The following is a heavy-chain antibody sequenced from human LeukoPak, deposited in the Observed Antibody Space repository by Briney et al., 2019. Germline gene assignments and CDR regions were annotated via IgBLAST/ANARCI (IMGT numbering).Heavy chain of an antibody. Sequence: SETLSLTCSVSGGTISNYYWIWIRQPPGKGLEWIGYIYPRGSTYYNPSLKSRVILSLDKSANQFSLNLSSVTAADTAVYYCARFSPRAMGKYLDFWGQGTLVTVSS. CDR3: ARFSPRAMGKYLDF. CDR1: GGTISNYY. V-gene: IGHV4-4*09. J-gene: IGHJ4*02. CDR2: IYPRGST. D-gene: IGHD7-27*01.